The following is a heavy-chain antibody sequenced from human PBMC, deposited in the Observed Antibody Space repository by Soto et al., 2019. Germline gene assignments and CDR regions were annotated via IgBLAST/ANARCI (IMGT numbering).Heavy chain of an antibody. Sequence: SVKVSCKASGGTFSSYAISWVRQAPGQGLEWMGGIIPIFGTTNYAQNLQGRVTISADKSTLTSYMELHSLTSDDTALYYCARDRTDSGYYTNWLDPWGQGTQVTVSS. CDR2: IIPIFGTT. CDR1: GGTFSSYA. CDR3: ARDRTDSGYYTNWLDP. D-gene: IGHD3-22*01. J-gene: IGHJ5*02. V-gene: IGHV1-69*06.